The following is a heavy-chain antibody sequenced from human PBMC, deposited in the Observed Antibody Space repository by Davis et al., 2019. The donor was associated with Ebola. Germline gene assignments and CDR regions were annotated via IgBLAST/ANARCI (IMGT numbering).Heavy chain of an antibody. Sequence: PSETLSLTCTVSDASISGHFWNWFRQPPGKGLEWIGFISGSGRTSYNPSLKNRVTISADKSKNQFSLNLSSVTAADTAMYYCSERGSSVWGQGTLVTVSS. CDR3: SERGSSV. J-gene: IGHJ4*02. CDR1: DASISGHF. V-gene: IGHV4-59*11. CDR2: ISGSGRT. D-gene: IGHD3-10*01.